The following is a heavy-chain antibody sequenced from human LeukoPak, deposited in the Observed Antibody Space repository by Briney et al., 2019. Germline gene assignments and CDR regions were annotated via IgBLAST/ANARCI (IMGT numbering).Heavy chain of an antibody. J-gene: IGHJ4*02. CDR1: GGSISSYY. CDR2: INHSGST. Sequence: SETLSLTCTVSGGSISSYYWSWIRQPPGKGLEWIGEINHSGSTNYNPSLKSRVTISVDTSKNQFSLKLSSVTAADTAVYYCARQDYGGNSVEYWGQGTLVTVSS. D-gene: IGHD4-23*01. V-gene: IGHV4-34*01. CDR3: ARQDYGGNSVEY.